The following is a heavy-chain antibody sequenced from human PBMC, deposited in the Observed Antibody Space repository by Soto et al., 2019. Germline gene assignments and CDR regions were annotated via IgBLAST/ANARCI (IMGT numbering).Heavy chain of an antibody. J-gene: IGHJ4*02. Sequence: GGSLRLSCTASGFTFSSYAMSWVRQAPGKGLEWVSAISGSGGSTYYADTVKGRFTISRDNSKNTLFLQMNSLRADYTAVYYCAKPPRITMVRGVVDYFDYWGQGT. D-gene: IGHD3-10*01. V-gene: IGHV3-23*01. CDR2: ISGSGGST. CDR1: GFTFSSYA. CDR3: AKPPRITMVRGVVDYFDY.